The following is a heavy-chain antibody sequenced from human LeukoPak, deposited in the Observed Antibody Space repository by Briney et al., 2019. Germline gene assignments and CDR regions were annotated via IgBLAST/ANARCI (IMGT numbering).Heavy chain of an antibody. V-gene: IGHV1-2*06. CDR3: AGEDNSSGYRPFDI. D-gene: IGHD3-22*01. CDR1: GYTFTSYG. CDR2: INPNNGGT. Sequence: ASVKVSCKASGYTFTSYGISWVRQAPGQGLEWMGRINPNNGGTNYAQKFQGRVTMTRDMPMSTAYMELSRLRSDDTAVYYCAGEDNSSGYRPFDIWGQGTMVTVPS. J-gene: IGHJ3*02.